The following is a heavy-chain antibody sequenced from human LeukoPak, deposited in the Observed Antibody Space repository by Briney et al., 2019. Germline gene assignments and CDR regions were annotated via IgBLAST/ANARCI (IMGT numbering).Heavy chain of an antibody. J-gene: IGHJ4*02. CDR1: GDSISSGIYF. CDR3: AREPQTFYCSSTSCAGFDY. D-gene: IGHD2-2*01. CDR2: IYTSGST. V-gene: IGHV4-61*02. Sequence: SETLSLTCTVSGDSISSGIYFWTWIRQPAGKGLEWIGRIYTSGSTNYNPSLRSRVTMSVDTSKNQFSLKLSSVTAADTAVYYCAREPQTFYCSSTSCAGFDYWGQGTLVTVSS.